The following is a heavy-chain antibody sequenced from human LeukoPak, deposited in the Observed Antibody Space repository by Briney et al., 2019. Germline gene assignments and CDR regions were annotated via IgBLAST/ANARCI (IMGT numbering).Heavy chain of an antibody. J-gene: IGHJ4*02. CDR2: IXXGDSDT. CDR1: GYSFTSXX. D-gene: IGHD6-13*01. V-gene: IGHV5-51*01. Sequence: GESLQISSKXSGYSFTSXXXXXXXXXXXXXXXXLXIIXXGDSDTRYSPSFQGXVTISVXXXISTAYLQWSSLKASDTAMYYCVTTYSSRTGFDYWGQGTLVTVSS. CDR3: VTTYSSRTGFDY.